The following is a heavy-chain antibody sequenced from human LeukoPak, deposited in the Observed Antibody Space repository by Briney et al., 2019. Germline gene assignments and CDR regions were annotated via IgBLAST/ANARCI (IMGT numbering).Heavy chain of an antibody. CDR1: GFTFSSYS. D-gene: IGHD1-26*01. J-gene: IGHJ3*02. Sequence: GGSLRLSCAASGFTFSSYSMNWVRQAPGKGLEWVSFISSSSYIYYADSVKGRFTISRDNAKNSLYLQMNSLRAEDTAVYYCARESELLGAFDIWGQGTMVTVSS. V-gene: IGHV3-21*01. CDR2: ISSSSYI. CDR3: ARESELLGAFDI.